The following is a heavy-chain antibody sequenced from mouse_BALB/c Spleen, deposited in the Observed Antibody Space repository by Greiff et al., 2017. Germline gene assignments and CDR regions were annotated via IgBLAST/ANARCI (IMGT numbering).Heavy chain of an antibody. CDR1: GYTFTSYW. V-gene: IGHV1-5*01. Sequence: VQLQQSGTVLARPGASVKMSCKASGYTFTSYWMHWVKQRPGQGLEWIGAIYPGNSDTSYNQKFKGKAKLTAVTSTSTAYMELSSLTNEDSAVYYCTWDYGNYGGAMDYWGQGTSVTVSS. J-gene: IGHJ4*01. D-gene: IGHD2-1*01. CDR3: TWDYGNYGGAMDY. CDR2: IYPGNSDT.